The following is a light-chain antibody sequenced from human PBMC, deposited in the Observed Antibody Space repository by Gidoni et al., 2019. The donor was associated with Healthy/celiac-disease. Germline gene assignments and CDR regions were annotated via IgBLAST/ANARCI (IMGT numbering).Light chain of an antibody. CDR1: KLGDKY. V-gene: IGLV3-1*01. CDR3: QAWDSSTAGV. J-gene: IGLJ1*01. Sequence: SYELTQPPSVSVSPGQTASITCSGDKLGDKYVWWYQQKPGQSPVLVIYQDSKRPSGIPERFSGSNSGNTATLTISGTQAMDEADYYCQAWDSSTAGVFGTGTKVTVL. CDR2: QDS.